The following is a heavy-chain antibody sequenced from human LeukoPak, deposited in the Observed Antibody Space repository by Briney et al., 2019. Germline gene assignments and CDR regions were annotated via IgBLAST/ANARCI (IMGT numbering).Heavy chain of an antibody. V-gene: IGHV3-48*03. CDR2: ISSSGSTI. Sequence: PGGSLRLSCAASGFTFSSYEMNWVRQAPGKGLEWVSYISSSGSTIYYADSVKGRFTISRDNAKNSLYLQMNSLRAEDTAVYYCARDSVRYFDWYTLGDYYYYYGMDVWGQGTTVTVSS. D-gene: IGHD3-9*01. CDR3: ARDSVRYFDWYTLGDYYYYYGMDV. J-gene: IGHJ6*02. CDR1: GFTFSSYE.